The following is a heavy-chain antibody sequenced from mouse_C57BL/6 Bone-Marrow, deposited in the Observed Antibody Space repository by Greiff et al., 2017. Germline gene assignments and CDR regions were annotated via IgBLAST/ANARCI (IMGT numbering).Heavy chain of an antibody. J-gene: IGHJ4*01. V-gene: IGHV1-55*01. CDR3: ARRKTTGLRGMDY. CDR2: IYPGSGST. Sequence: QVQLQQPGAELVKPVASVKMSCKASGYTFTSYWITWVKQRPGQGLEWIGDIYPGSGSTNYNEKFKSKATLTVDTSSSTAYMQLSSLTSEDSAVYYCARRKTTGLRGMDYWGQGTAVTVSS. CDR1: GYTFTSYW. D-gene: IGHD1-1*01.